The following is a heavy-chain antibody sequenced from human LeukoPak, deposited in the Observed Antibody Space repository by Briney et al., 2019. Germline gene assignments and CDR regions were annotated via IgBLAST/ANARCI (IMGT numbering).Heavy chain of an antibody. Sequence: GGSLRLSCAASGFTFSSYSMNWVRQAPGKGLEWVSYISSSSSTIYYADSVKGRFTISRDNSKNTLYLQMSSLRAEDTAVYYCATGLVQNYYYYMDVWGKGTTVTVSS. CDR3: ATGLVQNYYYYMDV. CDR1: GFTFSSYS. J-gene: IGHJ6*03. CDR2: ISSSSSTI. D-gene: IGHD3/OR15-3a*01. V-gene: IGHV3-48*01.